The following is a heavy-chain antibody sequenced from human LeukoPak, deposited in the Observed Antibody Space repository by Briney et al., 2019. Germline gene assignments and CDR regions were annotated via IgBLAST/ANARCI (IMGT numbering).Heavy chain of an antibody. CDR2: ISYDGSNK. D-gene: IGHD1/OR15-1a*01. J-gene: IGHJ6*04. CDR1: GFTFSSYG. CDR3: AKNLRKVNTRYYYYYGMDV. V-gene: IGHV3-30*18. Sequence: PGGSLRLSCAASGFTFSSYGMHWVRQAPGKGLEWVAVISYDGSNKYYADSVKGRFTISRDNSKNTLYLHMNSLRAEDTAVYYCAKNLRKVNTRYYYYYGMDVWGKGTTVTVSS.